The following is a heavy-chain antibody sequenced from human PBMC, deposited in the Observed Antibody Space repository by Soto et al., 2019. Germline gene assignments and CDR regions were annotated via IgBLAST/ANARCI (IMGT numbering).Heavy chain of an antibody. Sequence: ASVKVSCKASGYTFTSYGISWVRQAPGQGLEWMGWISAYNGNTNYAQKLQGRVTMTTDTSTSTAHMELRSLRSDDTAVYYCARDRPKYSSSWYLYYYYGMDVWGQGTTVTVSS. V-gene: IGHV1-18*01. D-gene: IGHD6-13*01. J-gene: IGHJ6*02. CDR1: GYTFTSYG. CDR2: ISAYNGNT. CDR3: ARDRPKYSSSWYLYYYYGMDV.